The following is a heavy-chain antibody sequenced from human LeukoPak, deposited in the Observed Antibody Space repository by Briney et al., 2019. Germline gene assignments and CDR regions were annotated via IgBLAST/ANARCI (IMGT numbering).Heavy chain of an antibody. CDR3: AKDSGELLYGDAFDI. D-gene: IGHD3-10*01. CDR2: MSYDGSTK. CDR1: GFIFRTYG. Sequence: GRSLRLSCAASGFIFRTYGMHWVRQAPGKGLEWVAVMSYDGSTKYYGDPVKGRFTISRDNSKNMLYLQMNSLRAEDTAEYYCAKDSGELLYGDAFDIWGQGTMVRVSS. J-gene: IGHJ3*02. V-gene: IGHV3-30*18.